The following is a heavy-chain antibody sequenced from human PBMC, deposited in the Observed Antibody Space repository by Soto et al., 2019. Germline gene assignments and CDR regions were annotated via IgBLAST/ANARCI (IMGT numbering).Heavy chain of an antibody. Sequence: QVQLVQSGAEVKKPGASVKVSCKASGYTFTSYAMHWVRQAPGHRLEWMGWINAGNGNTKYSQKFQGRVTITRDTSASTAYMELSSLRSEDTAVYYCARVYDFWSGHDAFDIWGQGTMVTVSS. V-gene: IGHV1-3*01. J-gene: IGHJ3*02. CDR2: INAGNGNT. D-gene: IGHD3-3*01. CDR3: ARVYDFWSGHDAFDI. CDR1: GYTFTSYA.